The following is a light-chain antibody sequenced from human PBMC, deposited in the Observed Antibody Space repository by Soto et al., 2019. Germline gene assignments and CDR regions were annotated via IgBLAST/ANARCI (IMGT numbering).Light chain of an antibody. J-gene: IGKJ5*01. V-gene: IGKV3-20*01. CDR2: GAS. CDR1: QSVNSNY. CDR3: QQYGSSPPIT. Sequence: EIVLTQSPGTLSLSPGERATLSCRASQSVNSNYLAWYQQKPGQAPRLLIYGASSRATGIPDRFSGSGSGTDFTLTISRLEPEDFSVYYCQQYGSSPPITFGHGTRLEIK.